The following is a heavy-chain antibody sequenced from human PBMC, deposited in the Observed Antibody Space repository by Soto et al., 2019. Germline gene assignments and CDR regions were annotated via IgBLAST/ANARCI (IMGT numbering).Heavy chain of an antibody. CDR3: AKENYGYCGLFWYFDL. J-gene: IGHJ2*01. D-gene: IGHD4-17*01. CDR2: ISYDGSNK. V-gene: IGHV3-30*18. CDR1: GFTFSSYG. Sequence: QVQLVESGGGVVQPGRSLRLSCAASGFTFSSYGMHWVRQAPGKGLEWVAVISYDGSNKYYADSVKGRFTISRDNSKNTLYLQMNSLRAEDTAVYYCAKENYGYCGLFWYFDLWGRGTLVTVSS.